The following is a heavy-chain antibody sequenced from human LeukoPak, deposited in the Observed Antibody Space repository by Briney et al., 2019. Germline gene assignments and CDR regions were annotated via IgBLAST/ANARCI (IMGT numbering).Heavy chain of an antibody. D-gene: IGHD6-13*01. CDR1: GYSISSGYY. Sequence: ASETLSLTCTVSGYSISSGYYWGWIRQPPGKGLEWIGSIYHSGSTYYNPSLKSRVTISVDTSKNQFSLKLSSVTAADTAVYYCAGQKIAAAGPYFDYWGQGTLVTVSS. J-gene: IGHJ4*02. CDR2: IYHSGST. CDR3: AGQKIAAAGPYFDY. V-gene: IGHV4-38-2*02.